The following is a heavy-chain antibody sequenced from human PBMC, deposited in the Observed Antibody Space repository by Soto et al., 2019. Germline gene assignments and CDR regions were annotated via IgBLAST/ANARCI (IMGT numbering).Heavy chain of an antibody. CDR2: ISAYNGNT. CDR1: GYTFTSYG. Sequence: RASVKVSCKASGYTFTSYGISWVRQAPGQGLEWMGWISAYNGNTNYAQKLQGRVTMTTDTSTSTAYMELRSLRSDDTAVYYCARAPRSYYDFWSGYSIDAFDIWGQGTMVTVSS. J-gene: IGHJ3*02. D-gene: IGHD3-3*01. CDR3: ARAPRSYYDFWSGYSIDAFDI. V-gene: IGHV1-18*01.